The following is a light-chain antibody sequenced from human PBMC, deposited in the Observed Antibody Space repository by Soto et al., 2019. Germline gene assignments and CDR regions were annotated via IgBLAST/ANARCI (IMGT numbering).Light chain of an antibody. Sequence: EIVLTQSPGTLSLSPGERATLSGRASQSVSSSYLAWYQQKPGQAPMLLIDGASSRATGIPDRFSGSGSGTDFTRTISRLEPEDFAVYYCQHYGSSSRTFGQGTKVEIK. V-gene: IGKV3-20*01. J-gene: IGKJ1*01. CDR1: QSVSSSY. CDR3: QHYGSSSRT. CDR2: GAS.